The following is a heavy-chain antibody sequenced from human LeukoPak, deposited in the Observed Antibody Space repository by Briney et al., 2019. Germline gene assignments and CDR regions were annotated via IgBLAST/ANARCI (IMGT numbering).Heavy chain of an antibody. V-gene: IGHV1-18*01. CDR3: ARDQSLVAYSSTWFDY. Sequence: ASVRVSCKASGYTFTNYGISWVRQAPGQGLEWMGWISAYNGNTDYAQNLQGRATMTTDTLTSTAYMELRSLRSDDTAVYYCARDQSLVAYSSTWFDYWGQGTPVTVSS. CDR1: GYTFTNYG. D-gene: IGHD6-13*01. J-gene: IGHJ4*02. CDR2: ISAYNGNT.